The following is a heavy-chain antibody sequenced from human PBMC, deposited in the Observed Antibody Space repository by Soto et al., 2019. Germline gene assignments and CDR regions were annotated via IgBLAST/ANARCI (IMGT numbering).Heavy chain of an antibody. CDR2: IWYDGSNK. D-gene: IGHD3-22*01. V-gene: IGHV3-33*01. CDR1: GFTFSSYG. Sequence: QVQLVESGGGVVQPGRSLRLSCAASGFTFSSYGMHWVRQAPGKGREWVAVIWYDGSNKYYADSVKGRFTISRDNSKNTLYLQMNSLRTEDTAVYYCARGSGYYDSSGYRLPTRFDYWGQGTLVTVSS. J-gene: IGHJ4*02. CDR3: ARGSGYYDSSGYRLPTRFDY.